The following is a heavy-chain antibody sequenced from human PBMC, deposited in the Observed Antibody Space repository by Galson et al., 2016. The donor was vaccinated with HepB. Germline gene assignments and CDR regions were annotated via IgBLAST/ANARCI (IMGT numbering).Heavy chain of an antibody. CDR3: ARGCTDGVCNGYGMDV. CDR2: VFYRGDT. J-gene: IGHJ6*02. D-gene: IGHD2-8*01. CDR1: GGSISSSDYY. V-gene: IGHV4-39*01. Sequence: SETLSLTCNVSGGSISSSDYYWAWIRQPPGKGLEWIGSVFYRGDTRYNPPLNSRATISVDTSKNQFFLMLRSVTAADTAVYYCARGCTDGVCNGYGMDVWGQGTTVTVSS.